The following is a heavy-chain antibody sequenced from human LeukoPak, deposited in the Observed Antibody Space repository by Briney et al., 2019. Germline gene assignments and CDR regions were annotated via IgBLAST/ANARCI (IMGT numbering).Heavy chain of an antibody. CDR2: IRGTGDTT. CDR3: AKGEMATISFDY. CDR1: GFTFISYG. D-gene: IGHD5-24*01. Sequence: GGSLRLSCAASGFTFISYGMSWVRQAPGKGLEWVSTIRGTGDTTYYADSVKGRFTISRDNSKNTLYLQMNSVRVEDTAVYYCAKGEMATISFDYWGQGTLVTVSS. J-gene: IGHJ4*02. V-gene: IGHV3-23*01.